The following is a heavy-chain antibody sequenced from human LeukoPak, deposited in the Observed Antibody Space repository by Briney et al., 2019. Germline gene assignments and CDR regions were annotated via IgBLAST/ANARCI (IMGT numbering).Heavy chain of an antibody. CDR2: IYYSGST. V-gene: IGHV4-59*01. J-gene: IGHJ1*01. D-gene: IGHD4-17*01. Sequence: SETLSLTCTVSGGSISSYYWSWIRQPPGKGLEWIGYIYYSGSTNYNPSLKSRVTMSVDTSKNQFSLKLSSVTAADTAVYYCASGTVTTEYFHPWGQGTLVTVSS. CDR3: ASGTVTTEYFHP. CDR1: GGSISSYY.